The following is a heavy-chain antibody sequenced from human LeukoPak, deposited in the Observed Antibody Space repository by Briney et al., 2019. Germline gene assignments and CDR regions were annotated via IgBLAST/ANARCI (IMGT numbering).Heavy chain of an antibody. Sequence: GRSLRLSCAASGFTFSSYGMHWVRQAPGKGLEWVAVISYDGSNKYYADSVKGRFTISRDNSKNTLYLQMNSLRAEDTAVYYCAKEGSDQGYFDYWGQGTLVTVFS. CDR2: ISYDGSNK. CDR1: GFTFSSYG. J-gene: IGHJ4*02. D-gene: IGHD3-10*01. V-gene: IGHV3-30*18. CDR3: AKEGSDQGYFDY.